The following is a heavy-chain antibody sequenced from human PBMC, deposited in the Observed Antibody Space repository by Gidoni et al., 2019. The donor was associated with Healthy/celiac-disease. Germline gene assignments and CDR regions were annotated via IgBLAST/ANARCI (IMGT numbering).Heavy chain of an antibody. CDR3: ARDKPYGGFSPRAHV. V-gene: IGHV4-31*03. J-gene: IGHJ6*02. CDR1: GGSIRRGGSY. CDR2: IYYSGST. D-gene: IGHD4-17*01. Sequence: QVQLQESGPGLGKPSQTLSLTCTVSGGSIRRGGSYWSWIRQHPGKGLEWIGYIYYSGSTYYNPSLKSRVTISVDTSKNQFSLKLSSVTAADTAVYYCARDKPYGGFSPRAHVWGQGTTVTVSS.